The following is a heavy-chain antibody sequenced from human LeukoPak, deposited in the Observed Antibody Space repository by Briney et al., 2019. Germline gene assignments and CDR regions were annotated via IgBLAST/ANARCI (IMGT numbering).Heavy chain of an antibody. CDR2: INPNTGGT. D-gene: IGHD3-3*01. CDR3: ARAPAGGPLRVFDY. V-gene: IGHV1-2*04. J-gene: IGHJ4*02. Sequence: ASVKVSCKASGYTIIDYYMHWVRQAPGQGLEWMGWINPNTGGTNYAQKFQGWVTLTRDTSISAAYMDLSRLTSDDTAVYYCARAPAGGPLRVFDYWGQGTLVTVSS. CDR1: GYTIIDYY.